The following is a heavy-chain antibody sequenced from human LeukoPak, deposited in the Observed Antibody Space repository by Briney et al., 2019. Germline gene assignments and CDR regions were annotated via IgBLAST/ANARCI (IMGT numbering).Heavy chain of an antibody. J-gene: IGHJ6*04. Sequence: GGSLRLSCAASGFTFSSYEMNWVRQAPGKGLEWVSYISSSGSTIYYADSVKGRFTISRDNAKNSLYLQMNSLRAEDTAVYYCARKTPYCGGDCYPPFYYGMDVWGKGTTVTVSS. V-gene: IGHV3-48*03. CDR3: ARKTPYCGGDCYPPFYYGMDV. D-gene: IGHD2-21*02. CDR2: ISSSGSTI. CDR1: GFTFSSYE.